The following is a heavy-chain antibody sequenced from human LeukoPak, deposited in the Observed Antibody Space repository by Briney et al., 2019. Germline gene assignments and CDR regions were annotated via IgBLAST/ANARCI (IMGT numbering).Heavy chain of an antibody. D-gene: IGHD5-18*01. Sequence: SETLSLTCTVSGGSISSHYWSWIRQPPGKGLEWIGYIYYSGSTNYNPSLKSRVTISVDTFKNQFSLKLSSVTAADTAVYYCARQLWSNDYYYYYMDVWGKGTTVTVSS. CDR3: ARQLWSNDYYYYYMDV. V-gene: IGHV4-59*11. CDR2: IYYSGST. CDR1: GGSISSHY. J-gene: IGHJ6*03.